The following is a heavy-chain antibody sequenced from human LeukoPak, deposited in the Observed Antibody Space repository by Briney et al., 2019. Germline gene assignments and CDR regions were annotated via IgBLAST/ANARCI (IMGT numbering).Heavy chain of an antibody. CDR1: GASISSSNYY. J-gene: IGHJ4*02. Sequence: PSETLSLTCAVSGASISSSNYYWGWVRQSPGKGLEWIGNIYSSGNTYYNASLKSRVTMSIDTSKNQFSPKLSSVTAADTAMYYCAKSNGYGLIDYWGQGTLVTVSS. CDR3: AKSNGYGLIDY. CDR2: IYSSGNT. D-gene: IGHD5-12*01. V-gene: IGHV4-39*01.